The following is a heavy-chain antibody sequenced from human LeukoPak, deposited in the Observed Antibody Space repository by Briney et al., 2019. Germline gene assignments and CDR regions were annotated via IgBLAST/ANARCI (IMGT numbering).Heavy chain of an antibody. CDR1: GYTFTSYY. D-gene: IGHD3-10*01. CDR3: ARVRSRGRGAFDI. J-gene: IGHJ3*02. CDR2: INPSGGSY. V-gene: IGHV1-46*01. Sequence: EASVKDSCMASGYTFTSYYMHWVRQAPGQGLEWVGLINPSGGSYRYSQKFQGRVTMTRNTSTSKVYMELSSLKAEDTAEYYCARVRSRGRGAFDIWGQGTMVTVSS.